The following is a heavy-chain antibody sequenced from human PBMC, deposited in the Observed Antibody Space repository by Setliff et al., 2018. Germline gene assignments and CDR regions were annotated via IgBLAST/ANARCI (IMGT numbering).Heavy chain of an antibody. CDR3: AKGYCSSTSCYVDY. D-gene: IGHD2-2*01. V-gene: IGHV3-9*01. Sequence: HPGGSLRLSCAASGFTFDDYAMHWVRQAPGKGLEWVSGISWNGGSLGYADSVKGRFTISRDNAKNSLYLQMNSLRPEDTALYYCAKGYCSSTSCYVDYWGQGTLVTVSS. CDR2: ISWNGGSL. CDR1: GFTFDDYA. J-gene: IGHJ4*02.